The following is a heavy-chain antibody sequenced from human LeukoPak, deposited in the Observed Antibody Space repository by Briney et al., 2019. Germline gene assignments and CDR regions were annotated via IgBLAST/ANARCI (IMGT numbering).Heavy chain of an antibody. V-gene: IGHV4-4*07. CDR2: IYTSGST. Sequence: PSETLSLTCTVSGGSISSYYWSWIRQPAGKGLEWIRRIYTSGSTNYNPSLKSRVTMSVDTSKNQFSLKLSSVTAADTAVYYCARASAGYCSGGSCFREVGYYYYYMDVWGKGATVTVSS. CDR3: ARASAGYCSGGSCFREVGYYYYYMDV. D-gene: IGHD2-15*01. J-gene: IGHJ6*03. CDR1: GGSISSYY.